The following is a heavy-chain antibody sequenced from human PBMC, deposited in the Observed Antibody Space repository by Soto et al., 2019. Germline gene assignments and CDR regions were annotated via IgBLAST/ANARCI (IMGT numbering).Heavy chain of an antibody. D-gene: IGHD2-8*01. Sequence: GGSLRLSCAASGFTFSSYSMNWVRQAPGKGLEWVSYISSSSSTIYYADSVKGRFTISRDNAKNSLYLQMNSLRAEDTAVYYCARGIIVLPHSYYYYYYMDVWGKGTTVTVSS. CDR3: ARGIIVLPHSYYYYYYMDV. J-gene: IGHJ6*03. V-gene: IGHV3-48*01. CDR1: GFTFSSYS. CDR2: ISSSSSTI.